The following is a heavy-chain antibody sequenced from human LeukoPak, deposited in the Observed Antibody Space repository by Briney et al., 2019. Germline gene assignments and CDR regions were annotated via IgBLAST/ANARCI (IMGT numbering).Heavy chain of an antibody. CDR3: ARGRGSGWYLDAFDI. CDR1: GGSFSGYY. CDR2: INHSGST. V-gene: IGHV4-34*01. D-gene: IGHD6-19*01. Sequence: SETLSLTCAVYGGSFSGYYWSWIRQPPGKGLEWIGEINHSGSTNYNPSLKGRVTISVDTSKNQFSLKLSSVTAADTAVYYCARGRGSGWYLDAFDIWGQGTMVTVSS. J-gene: IGHJ3*02.